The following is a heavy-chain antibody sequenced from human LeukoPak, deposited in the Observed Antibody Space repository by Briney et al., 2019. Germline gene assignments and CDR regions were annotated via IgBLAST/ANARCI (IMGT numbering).Heavy chain of an antibody. J-gene: IGHJ6*02. D-gene: IGHD3-3*01. CDR3: ARDGRFPGSYGMDV. Sequence: ASVKVSCKASGHTFTSYGISWVRQAPGQGLEWMGWISAYNGNTNYAQKLQGRVTMTTDTSTSTAYMELRSLRSDDTAVYYCARDGRFPGSYGMDVWGQGTTVTVSS. CDR2: ISAYNGNT. V-gene: IGHV1-18*01. CDR1: GHTFTSYG.